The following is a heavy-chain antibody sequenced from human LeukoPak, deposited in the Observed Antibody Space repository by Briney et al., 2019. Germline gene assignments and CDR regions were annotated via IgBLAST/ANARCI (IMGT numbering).Heavy chain of an antibody. Sequence: ASVKVSCKASGYTFTGYFMHWVRQAPGQGLEWMGCINPNSGGTNYAQKFQGRVTMTRDTSISTAYMDLSTLRSEDTAVYYCARTLIVPESYFDYWGQGTLVTVSS. D-gene: IGHD2-15*01. CDR2: INPNSGGT. CDR1: GYTFTGYF. CDR3: ARTLIVPESYFDY. V-gene: IGHV1-2*02. J-gene: IGHJ4*02.